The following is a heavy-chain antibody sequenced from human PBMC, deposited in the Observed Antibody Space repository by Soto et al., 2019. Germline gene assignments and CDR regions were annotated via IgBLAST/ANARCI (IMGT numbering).Heavy chain of an antibody. Sequence: PGGSLRLPCAASGFTFGSYAVSWVRQAPGKGLEWVSAISGSGGSTYYADSVKGRFTISRDNSKNTLYLQMNSLRAEDTAVYYCAKDNSGWKNAFDIWGQGTMVTVSS. J-gene: IGHJ3*02. V-gene: IGHV3-23*01. CDR2: ISGSGGST. CDR1: GFTFGSYA. CDR3: AKDNSGWKNAFDI. D-gene: IGHD6-19*01.